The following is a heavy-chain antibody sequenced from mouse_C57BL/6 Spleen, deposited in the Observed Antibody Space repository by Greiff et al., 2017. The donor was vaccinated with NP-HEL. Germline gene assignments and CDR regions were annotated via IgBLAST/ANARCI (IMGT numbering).Heavy chain of an antibody. D-gene: IGHD1-1*01. J-gene: IGHJ2*01. Sequence: QVQLQQSGPELVKPGASVKISCQASGYTFTDYYLNWVTQRPGQGLEWIGWIFPGSGSTYYNEKFKGKATLTVDKSSSTAYMLLISLTSEDSAVYFCAREITTTGYWGQGTTLTVSS. CDR1: GYTFTDYY. CDR2: IFPGSGST. V-gene: IGHV1-75*01. CDR3: AREITTTGY.